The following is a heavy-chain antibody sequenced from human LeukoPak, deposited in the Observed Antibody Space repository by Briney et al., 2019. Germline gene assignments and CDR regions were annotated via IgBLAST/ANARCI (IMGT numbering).Heavy chain of an antibody. CDR2: ISWNSGSI. Sequence: GGSLRLSCAASGFTFDDYAMHWVRQALGKGLEWVSGISWNSGSIGYADSVKGRFTISRDNAKNSLYLQMNSLRAEDMALYYCAKDKAAAGPADAFDIWGQGTMVTVSS. D-gene: IGHD6-13*01. V-gene: IGHV3-9*03. CDR3: AKDKAAAGPADAFDI. J-gene: IGHJ3*02. CDR1: GFTFDDYA.